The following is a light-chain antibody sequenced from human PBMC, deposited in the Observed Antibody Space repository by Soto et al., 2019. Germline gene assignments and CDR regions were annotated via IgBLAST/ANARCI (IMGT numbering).Light chain of an antibody. V-gene: IGLV2-11*01. CDR3: CSYAGSYRYV. CDR1: SSDVGGYNY. Sequence: QSALTQPRSVYGSPGQSVTISCTGTSSDVGGYNYVSWYQQHPGKAPKLMIYDVSKRPSGVPDRFSGSKSGNTASLTISGLQAEDEADYYCCSYAGSYRYVFGTGTKLTVL. J-gene: IGLJ1*01. CDR2: DVS.